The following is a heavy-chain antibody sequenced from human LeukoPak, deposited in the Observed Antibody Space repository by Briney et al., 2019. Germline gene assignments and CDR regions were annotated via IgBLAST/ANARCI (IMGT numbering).Heavy chain of an antibody. D-gene: IGHD2-21*01. V-gene: IGHV3-23*01. CDR3: AKGSRHIYDAFDF. CDR1: GFTFRSYA. J-gene: IGHJ3*01. CDR2: ISYTGDTA. Sequence: GGSLRLSCAASGFTFRSYAMSWVRQAPGKGLEGVSTISYTGDTASYADSVKGRFTVSRDNSKDTLFLQMNSLRAEDTAVFYCAKGSRHIYDAFDFWGQGTMVTVSS.